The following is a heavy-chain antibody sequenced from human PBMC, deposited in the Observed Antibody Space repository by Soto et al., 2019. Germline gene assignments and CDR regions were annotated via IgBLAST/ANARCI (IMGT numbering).Heavy chain of an antibody. CDR2: IKSKTDGGTT. V-gene: IGHV3-15*01. D-gene: IGHD6-19*01. CDR1: GFTFSNAW. J-gene: IGHJ6*02. CDR3: TSVAGTTFYYYYYGMDV. Sequence: GGSLRLSCAASGFTFSNAWMSWVRQAPGKGLEWVGRIKSKTDGGTTDYAAPVKGRFTISRDDSKSIAYLQMNSLKTEDTAVYYCTSVAGTTFYYYYYGMDVWGQGTTVTVSS.